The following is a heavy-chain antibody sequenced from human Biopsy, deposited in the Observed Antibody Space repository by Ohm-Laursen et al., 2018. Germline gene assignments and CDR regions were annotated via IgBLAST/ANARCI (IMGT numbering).Heavy chain of an antibody. CDR3: ARGSNDFGGLYFPR. D-gene: IGHD4-23*01. CDR1: GGSFTGHY. J-gene: IGHJ4*02. CDR2: ISYTRYT. Sequence: SEILSLTCTVSGGSFTGHYWSWIRQPPGKGLEWIGHISYTRYTSYNASLKSRVTISVDTSRNHFSLRLSSLTAADTAAYYCARGSNDFGGLYFPRWGQGTLLTVSS. V-gene: IGHV4-59*11.